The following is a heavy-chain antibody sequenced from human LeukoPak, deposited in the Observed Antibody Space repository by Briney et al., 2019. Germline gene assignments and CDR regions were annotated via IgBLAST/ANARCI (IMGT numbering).Heavy chain of an antibody. Sequence: QAGGSLRLSCAASGFTFSSYGMHWVRQAPGKGLEWVAFIRYDGSNKYYADSVKGRFTISRDNSKNTLYLQMNSLRAEDTAVYYCATDIVVVPAGRGGDYWGQGTLVTVSS. D-gene: IGHD2-2*01. CDR2: IRYDGSNK. CDR1: GFTFSSYG. J-gene: IGHJ4*02. V-gene: IGHV3-30*02. CDR3: ATDIVVVPAGRGGDY.